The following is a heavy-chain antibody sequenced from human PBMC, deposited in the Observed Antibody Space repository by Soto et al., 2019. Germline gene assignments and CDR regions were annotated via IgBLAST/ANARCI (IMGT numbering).Heavy chain of an antibody. Sequence: QLQLQESGSGLVKPSQTLSLTCAVSGGSISSGGYSWSWIRQPPGKGLEWIGYIYHSGSTYYNPSLKRRVTISVDRSKNQFSLKLSSVTAADTAVYYCARAQIAVAGRGYYFDYWGQGTLVTVSS. CDR2: IYHSGST. CDR1: GGSISSGGYS. J-gene: IGHJ4*02. V-gene: IGHV4-30-2*01. CDR3: ARAQIAVAGRGYYFDY. D-gene: IGHD6-19*01.